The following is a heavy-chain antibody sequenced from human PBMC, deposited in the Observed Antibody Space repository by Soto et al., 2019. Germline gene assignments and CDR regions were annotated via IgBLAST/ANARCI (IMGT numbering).Heavy chain of an antibody. Sequence: LRLSCAASGFTFSSYSMNWVRQAPGKGLEWVSSISSSSSYIYYADSVKGRFTISRDNAKNSLYLQMNSLRAEDTAVYYCARARDTAMVTPADYWGQGTLVTVSS. CDR1: GFTFSSYS. D-gene: IGHD5-18*01. V-gene: IGHV3-21*01. CDR2: ISSSSSYI. CDR3: ARARDTAMVTPADY. J-gene: IGHJ4*02.